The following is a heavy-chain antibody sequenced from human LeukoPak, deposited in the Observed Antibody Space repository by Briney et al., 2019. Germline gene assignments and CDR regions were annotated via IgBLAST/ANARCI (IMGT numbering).Heavy chain of an antibody. D-gene: IGHD6-19*01. J-gene: IGHJ4*02. Sequence: GGSLRLSCAASGFTFSSYAMSWVRQAPGKGLEWVSAISGSGGSTYYADSVKGRFTISRDNSKNTLYLQMNSLRAEDTAVYYCAKVHSSGWYGEDYFDYWGQGTLVTVSS. CDR3: AKVHSSGWYGEDYFDY. CDR1: GFTFSSYA. V-gene: IGHV3-23*01. CDR2: ISGSGGST.